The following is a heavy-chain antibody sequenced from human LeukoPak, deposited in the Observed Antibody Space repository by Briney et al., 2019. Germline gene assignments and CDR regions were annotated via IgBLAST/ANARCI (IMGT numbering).Heavy chain of an antibody. CDR3: ARWGRYNFDY. Sequence: GSSVKVSCKASGGTFSSSAIGWVRQAPGQGLEWMGGIIPMFGTANYAQKFQGRVTITADESTSTAYMELSSLRPEDTAVYYCARWGRYNFDYWGRGTLVTVSS. CDR2: IIPMFGTA. CDR1: GGTFSSSA. J-gene: IGHJ4*02. V-gene: IGHV1-69*01. D-gene: IGHD3-9*01.